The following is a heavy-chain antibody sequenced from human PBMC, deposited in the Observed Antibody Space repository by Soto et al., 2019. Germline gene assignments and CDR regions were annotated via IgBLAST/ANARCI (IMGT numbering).Heavy chain of an antibody. V-gene: IGHV2-70*12. CDR1: GFSLTTPGKC. Sequence: SGPTLVNPRQTLTLTCTFSGFSLTTPGKCVSWIRQPPGKALEWLAVIDWDDDKYYSTSLKTRLSISMDTSKNQVVLEMTNVAPVDKATYYCAHIRGAGGYSYYPMDLWGQGTTVTVSS. J-gene: IGHJ6*02. CDR2: IDWDDDK. D-gene: IGHD3-10*01. CDR3: AHIRGAGGYSYYPMDL.